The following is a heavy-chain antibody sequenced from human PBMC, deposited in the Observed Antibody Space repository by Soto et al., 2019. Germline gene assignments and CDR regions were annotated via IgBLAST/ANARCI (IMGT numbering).Heavy chain of an antibody. Sequence: GASVKVSCKASGYTFTGYYMHWVRQAPGQGLEWMGWINPNSGGTNYAQKFQGRVTMTRDTSISTAYMELSRLRSDDTAVYYCARDGFPTVTLGYYYYGMDVWGQGTTVTVS. CDR3: ARDGFPTVTLGYYYYGMDV. CDR1: GYTFTGYY. V-gene: IGHV1-2*02. J-gene: IGHJ6*02. CDR2: INPNSGGT. D-gene: IGHD4-17*01.